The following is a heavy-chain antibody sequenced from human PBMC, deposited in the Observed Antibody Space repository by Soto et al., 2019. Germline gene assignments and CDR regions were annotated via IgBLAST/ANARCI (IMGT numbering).Heavy chain of an antibody. CDR1: GFSFKNAW. CDR3: TTLGNYYRYYKMDV. V-gene: IGHV3-15*01. Sequence: EVRLVESGGGLVKPGGSLRLSCVASGFSFKNAWMNWVRQAPGKGLEWVGRIRSKAVGETEDYAAPVKGRFTISRDDSKNTFYLPMNSLKTEDTAVYYCTTLGNYYRYYKMDVWGQGTTVTVS. D-gene: IGHD3-10*01. CDR2: IRSKAVGETE. J-gene: IGHJ6*02.